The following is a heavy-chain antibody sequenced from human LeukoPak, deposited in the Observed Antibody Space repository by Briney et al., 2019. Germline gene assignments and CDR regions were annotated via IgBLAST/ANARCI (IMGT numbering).Heavy chain of an antibody. CDR3: ARDENIAVAGTPADY. D-gene: IGHD6-19*01. V-gene: IGHV3-7*03. J-gene: IGHJ4*02. Sequence: GGSLRLSCAASGFTFSSYWMGWVRQAQGKGLEWVANIKQDGSEKYYVDSVKGRFTISRDNAKNSLYLQMNSLRTEDTAVYYCARDENIAVAGTPADYWGQGTLVTVSS. CDR1: GFTFSSYW. CDR2: IKQDGSEK.